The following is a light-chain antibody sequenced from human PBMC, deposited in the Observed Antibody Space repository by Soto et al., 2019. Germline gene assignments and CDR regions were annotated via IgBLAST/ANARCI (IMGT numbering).Light chain of an antibody. CDR1: QDIDIY. Sequence: DIQMTQSPSSLSASLGDRVSITCRAGQDIDIYLNWYQHKPGKAPKLLIYETSKLPSGVPSRFSGGGSGTDFTLTISNLQPEDFATYYCQQANSAPFNFGQG. CDR3: QQANSAPFN. J-gene: IGKJ2*01. V-gene: IGKV1-39*01. CDR2: ETS.